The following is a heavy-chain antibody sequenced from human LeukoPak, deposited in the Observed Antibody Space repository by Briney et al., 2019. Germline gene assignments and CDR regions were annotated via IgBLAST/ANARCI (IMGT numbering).Heavy chain of an antibody. CDR1: GYTFTSYG. D-gene: IGHD3-3*01. J-gene: IGHJ5*02. CDR2: ISAYNGNT. Sequence: ASVKVSCKASGYTFTSYGISWVRQAPGQGLEWMGRISAYNGNTNYAQKLQGRVTMTTDTSTSTAYMELRSLRSDDTAVYYCARGAGGYDFWSGYSWFDPWGQGTLVTVSS. CDR3: ARGAGGYDFWSGYSWFDP. V-gene: IGHV1-18*01.